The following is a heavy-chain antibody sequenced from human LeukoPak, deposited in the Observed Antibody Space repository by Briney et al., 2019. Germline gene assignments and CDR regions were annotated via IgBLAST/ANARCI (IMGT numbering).Heavy chain of an antibody. CDR2: IYTTGST. V-gene: IGHV4-4*07. CDR1: GESISSYY. J-gene: IGHJ4*02. Sequence: PSETLSLTCTVSGESISSYYWSLIRQPAGKGLEWIGRIYTTGSTNYNPSLKSRVTMSVDTSKNYFSLRLSSVTAADTAVYYCARGGGMTAVDYWGQGTLVTVSS. D-gene: IGHD6-13*01. CDR3: ARGGGMTAVDY.